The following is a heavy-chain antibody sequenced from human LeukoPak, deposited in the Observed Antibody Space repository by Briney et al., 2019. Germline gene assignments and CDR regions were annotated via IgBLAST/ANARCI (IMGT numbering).Heavy chain of an antibody. J-gene: IGHJ6*03. V-gene: IGHV3-30*02. CDR3: AKDGERYYYYMDV. CDR1: GFTFSSYG. Sequence: GGSLRLSCAASGFTFSSYGMHWVRQAPGKGLEWVAFIRYDGSNKYYADSVKGRLTISRDNSKNTLYLQMNSLRAEDTAVYYCAKDGERYYYYMDVWGKGTTVTVSS. D-gene: IGHD3-3*01. CDR2: IRYDGSNK.